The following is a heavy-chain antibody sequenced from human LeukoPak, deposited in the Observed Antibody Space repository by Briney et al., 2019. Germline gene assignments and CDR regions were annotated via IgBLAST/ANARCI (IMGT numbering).Heavy chain of an antibody. V-gene: IGHV5-51*01. Sequence: GESLKISCKASGSHFNTWWIGWVRQTAGKGLEWIGLIHPADSTIRYSPSFEGQATISADTSTDTAYLQWTGLKASDTGIYYCARRHSNSWIADSWGQGTLVAVSS. D-gene: IGHD1-26*01. CDR3: ARRHSNSWIADS. CDR2: IHPADSTI. CDR1: GSHFNTWW. J-gene: IGHJ5*01.